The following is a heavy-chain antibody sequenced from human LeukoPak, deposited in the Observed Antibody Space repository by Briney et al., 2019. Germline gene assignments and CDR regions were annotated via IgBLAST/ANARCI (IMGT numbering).Heavy chain of an antibody. CDR3: AELGITMIGGV. CDR2: ISSSGSTI. Sequence: GGSLRLSRAASGFTFSSYEVNWVRQAPGKGLEGVSYISSSGSTIYYADSVKGRFTISRDNAKNSLYLQMNSLRAEDTAVYYCAELGITMIGGVWGKGTTVTISS. CDR1: GFTFSSYE. D-gene: IGHD3-10*02. J-gene: IGHJ6*04. V-gene: IGHV3-48*03.